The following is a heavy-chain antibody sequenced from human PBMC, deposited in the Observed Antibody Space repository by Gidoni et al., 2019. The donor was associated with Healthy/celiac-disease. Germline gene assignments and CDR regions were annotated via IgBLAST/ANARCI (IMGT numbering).Heavy chain of an antibody. J-gene: IGHJ3*02. CDR2: ISSSSSYT. CDR3: ARDCGGDCYNAFDI. V-gene: IGHV3-11*05. Sequence: QVQLVDPGGGLVKPGGSLRLSCAASGFTFRDYYMSWIRQAPGKGLEWVSYISSSSSYTNYADSVKGRFTISRDNAKNSLYLQMNSLRAEDTAVYYCARDCGGDCYNAFDIWGQGTMVTVSS. D-gene: IGHD2-21*02. CDR1: GFTFRDYY.